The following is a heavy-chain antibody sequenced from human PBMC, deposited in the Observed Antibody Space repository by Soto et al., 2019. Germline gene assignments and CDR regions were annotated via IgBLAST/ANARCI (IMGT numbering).Heavy chain of an antibody. V-gene: IGHV4-31*03. J-gene: IGHJ3*02. CDR2: IYYSGST. CDR1: GGSISSGGYY. Sequence: QVQLQESGPRLVKPSQTLSLTCTVSGGSISSGGYYWSWIRQHPGKGLEWIGYIYYSGSTYYNPSLKSRVTISVDTSENQLSLKLSSVTAADTAVYYCARDSRSDAFDIWGQGTMVTVSS. CDR3: ARDSRSDAFDI.